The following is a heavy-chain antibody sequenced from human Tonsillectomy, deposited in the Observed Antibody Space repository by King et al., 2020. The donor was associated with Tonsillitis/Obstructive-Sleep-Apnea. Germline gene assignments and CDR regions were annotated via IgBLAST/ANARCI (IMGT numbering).Heavy chain of an antibody. V-gene: IGHV3-15*01. CDR1: GFTFSNAW. Sequence: VQLVESGGGLVKPGGSLRLSCAVSGFTFSNAWMNWVRQVPGKGLEWVGRVKSMLLGGTADYAAPVKGRFTISRDDSKNTLYLQMDSLETDDTAVYYCTTDWGSWTHSVGGFDVLGQGTMVTVSS. CDR3: TTDWGSWTHSVGGFDV. D-gene: IGHD2-15*01. J-gene: IGHJ3*01. CDR2: VKSMLLGGTA.